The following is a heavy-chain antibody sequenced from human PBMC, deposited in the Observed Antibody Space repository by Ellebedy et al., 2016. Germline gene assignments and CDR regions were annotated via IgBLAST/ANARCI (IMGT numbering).Heavy chain of an antibody. CDR1: GFTFSSSW. J-gene: IGHJ4*02. D-gene: IGHD3-10*01. CDR3: VREYRGSFDY. V-gene: IGHV3-15*06. CDR2: VKSKPDGGTT. Sequence: GESLKISCTGSGFTFSSSWMHWVRQAPGKGLEWVGLVKSKPDGGTTHYAGPVEGRFTISRDDSKSTLYLQMSSLETEDTAVYYCVREYRGSFDYWGQGALVTVSS.